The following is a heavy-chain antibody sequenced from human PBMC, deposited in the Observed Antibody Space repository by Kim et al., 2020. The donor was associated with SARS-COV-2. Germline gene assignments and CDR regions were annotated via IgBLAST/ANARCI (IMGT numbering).Heavy chain of an antibody. J-gene: IGHJ3*02. CDR2: INHSGST. Sequence: SETLSLTCAVYGGSFSGYYWSWIRQPPGKGLEWIGEINHSGSTNYNPSLKSRVTISVDTSKNQFSLKLSSVTAADTAVYYCARRETGYYAHRGAFDIWGQGTMVTVSS. D-gene: IGHD3-9*01. V-gene: IGHV4-34*01. CDR3: ARRETGYYAHRGAFDI. CDR1: GGSFSGYY.